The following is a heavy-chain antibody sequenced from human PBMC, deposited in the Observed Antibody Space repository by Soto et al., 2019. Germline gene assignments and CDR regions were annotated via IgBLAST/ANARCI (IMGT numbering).Heavy chain of an antibody. J-gene: IGHJ3*02. D-gene: IGHD1-26*01. Sequence: SETLSLTCAVYGGSFSGYYWSWIRQPPGKGLEWIGEINHSGSTNYNPSLKSRVTISVDTSKNQFSLKLSSVTAADTAVYYCARKSRELLHFAFDIWGQGTMVTVSS. V-gene: IGHV4-34*01. CDR2: INHSGST. CDR3: ARKSRELLHFAFDI. CDR1: GGSFSGYY.